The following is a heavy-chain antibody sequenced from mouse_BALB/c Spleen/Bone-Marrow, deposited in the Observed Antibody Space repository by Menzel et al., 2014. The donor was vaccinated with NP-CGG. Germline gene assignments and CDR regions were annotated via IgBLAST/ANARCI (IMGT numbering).Heavy chain of an antibody. CDR1: GFNIKDTF. V-gene: IGHV14-3*02. J-gene: IGHJ1*01. CDR3: NRCVGGCVNWYVDN. Sequence: VHLQQPGAELVKPGASVKLSCTASGFNIKDTFMQWVKQRPEQGLEWIGRNDPANANNKYDPKSQGKATITTDTSSNTAAPHRNSMTSEAPADKYWNRCVGGCVNWYVDNWGAGTALTAS. D-gene: IGHD1-1*02. CDR2: NDPANANN.